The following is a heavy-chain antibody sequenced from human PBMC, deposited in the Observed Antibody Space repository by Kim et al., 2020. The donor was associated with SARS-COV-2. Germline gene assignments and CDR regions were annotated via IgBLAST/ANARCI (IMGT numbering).Heavy chain of an antibody. CDR3: AREESVTEYYFDY. CDR2: IKQDGTEK. Sequence: GRSLRLSCVASGFTFTKYWMSWVRQAPGKGLEWVANIKQDGTEKNYADSIKGRFTISRDNDKNSLDLQMDSLRDEDTALYYCAREESVTEYYFDYWGQGT. V-gene: IGHV3-7*01. CDR1: GFTFTKYW. D-gene: IGHD2-21*02. J-gene: IGHJ4*02.